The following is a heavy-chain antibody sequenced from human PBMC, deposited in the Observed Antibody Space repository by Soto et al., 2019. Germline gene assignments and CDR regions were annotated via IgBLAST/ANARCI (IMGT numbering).Heavy chain of an antibody. CDR2: ISYSGST. Sequence: SETLSLTCTVSGDSMSNYQWTWIRQPPGKGLEWIGYISYSGSTNYDPSLQGRVTILVDTSKNQFSLNLSSVSAADTAVYYCARDYRRRYGMDVWGQGTTVTVSS. V-gene: IGHV4-59*01. CDR3: ARDYRRRYGMDV. J-gene: IGHJ6*02. CDR1: GDSMSNYQ.